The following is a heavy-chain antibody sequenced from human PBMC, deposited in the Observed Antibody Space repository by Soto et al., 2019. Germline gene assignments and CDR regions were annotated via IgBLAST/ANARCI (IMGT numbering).Heavy chain of an antibody. J-gene: IGHJ6*03. Sequence: SETLSLTCAVYGGSFIGYYWSWIRQPPGKGLEWIGEINHSGSTNYNPSLKSRVTISVDTSKNQFSLKLSSVTAADTAVYYCARGKRYYYMDVWGKGTTVTVSS. CDR3: ARGKRYYYMDV. CDR1: GGSFIGYY. CDR2: INHSGST. V-gene: IGHV4-34*01.